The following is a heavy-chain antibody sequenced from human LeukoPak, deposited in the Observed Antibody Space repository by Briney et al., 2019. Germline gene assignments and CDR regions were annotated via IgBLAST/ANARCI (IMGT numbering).Heavy chain of an antibody. CDR2: IRPNSGGT. CDR3: ARGDSTEYFQH. CDR1: GYTFTGYY. V-gene: IGHV1-2*02. D-gene: IGHD2-15*01. Sequence: EGSVKVSCKASGYTFTGYYIHWVRQAPGQGPEWMGWIRPNSGGTNYEQKFQGRVTMTRDTSISTAYMELSRLRSDDTAAYYCARGDSTEYFQHWGQGTLVTVSS. J-gene: IGHJ1*01.